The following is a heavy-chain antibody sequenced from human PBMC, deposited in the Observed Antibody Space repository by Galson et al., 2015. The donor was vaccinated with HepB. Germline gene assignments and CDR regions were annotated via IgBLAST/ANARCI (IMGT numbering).Heavy chain of an antibody. CDR1: GFTFGDYA. D-gene: IGHD6-13*01. Sequence: SLRLSCASSGFTFGDYAVNWFRQAPGKGLEWIGFIRRNTYGATTEYAAPLKGRFSISRDDSKNIAHLQMNSLQTEDTAVYFCAREAAGLGGYFDYWGRGTLVTVSS. J-gene: IGHJ4*02. V-gene: IGHV3-49*03. CDR2: IRRNTYGATT. CDR3: AREAAGLGGYFDY.